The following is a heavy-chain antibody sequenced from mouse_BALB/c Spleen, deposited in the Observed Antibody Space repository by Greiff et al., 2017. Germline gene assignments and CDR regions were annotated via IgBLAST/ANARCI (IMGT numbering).Heavy chain of an antibody. CDR2: INPSNGRT. CDR3: ARGGNADY. Sequence: QVQLQQPGAELVKPGASVKLSCKASGYTFTSYWMHWVKQRPGQGLEWIGEINPSNGRTNYNEKFKSKATLTVDKSSSTAYMQLSSLTSEDSAVYYCARGGNADYWGQGTTLTVSS. D-gene: IGHD2-1*01. CDR1: GYTFTSYW. J-gene: IGHJ2*01. V-gene: IGHV1S81*02.